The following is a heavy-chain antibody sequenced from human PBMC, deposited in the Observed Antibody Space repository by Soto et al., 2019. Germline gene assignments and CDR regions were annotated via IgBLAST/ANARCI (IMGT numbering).Heavy chain of an antibody. CDR2: ISAHNGNT. J-gene: IGHJ5*02. CDR3: ARLDSSSWYNGYWFDP. Sequence: ASVKVSCKASGYTFTSYGISWVRQAPGQGLEWMGWISAHNGNTNYAQKLQGRVTMTTDTSTSTAYMELRSLRSDDTAVYYCARLDSSSWYNGYWFDPWGQGTLVTVS. D-gene: IGHD6-13*01. CDR1: GYTFTSYG. V-gene: IGHV1-18*01.